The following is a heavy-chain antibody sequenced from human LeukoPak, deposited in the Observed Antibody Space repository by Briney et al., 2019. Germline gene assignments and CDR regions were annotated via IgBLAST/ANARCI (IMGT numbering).Heavy chain of an antibody. CDR3: ARHPDYYDSSGYYFDY. CDR2: IYSGST. D-gene: IGHD3-22*01. V-gene: IGHV4-59*08. Sequence: PSETLSLTCTVSGGSMSNYYWNWIRQPPGRGLEWIGYIYSGSTNYNPSLKSRITISLDTSKNQFSLKLSSVTAADTAVYYCARHPDYYDSSGYYFDYWGQGTLVTVSS. CDR1: GGSMSNYY. J-gene: IGHJ4*02.